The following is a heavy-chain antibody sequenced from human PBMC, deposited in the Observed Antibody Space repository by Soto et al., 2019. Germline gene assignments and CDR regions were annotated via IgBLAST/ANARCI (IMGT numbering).Heavy chain of an antibody. CDR2: IWYDGSNK. D-gene: IGHD3-10*01. CDR1: GFTFSSYG. CDR3: AREYGGYYYGSGSYYNVAFDI. Sequence: GGSLRLSCAASGFTFSSYGMHWVRQAPGKGLEWVAVIWYDGSNKYYADSVKGRFTISRDNSKNTLYLQMISLRAEDTAVYDCAREYGGYYYGSGSYYNVAFDIWGQGTMVTVSS. J-gene: IGHJ3*02. V-gene: IGHV3-33*01.